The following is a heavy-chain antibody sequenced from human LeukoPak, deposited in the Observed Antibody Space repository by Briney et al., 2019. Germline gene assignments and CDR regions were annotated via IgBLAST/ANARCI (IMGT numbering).Heavy chain of an antibody. CDR2: IFYSGST. Sequence: SETLSLTCIVSGGPISTNNYYWGWIRQPPGKGLEWIGNIFYSGSTYYSPSLRSRVTISLEMSKRQFSLNLTSVTAADTAVYYCASNTGTVFDYWGQGALVTVSS. CDR1: GGPISTNNYY. D-gene: IGHD7-27*01. J-gene: IGHJ4*02. CDR3: ASNTGTVFDY. V-gene: IGHV4-39*07.